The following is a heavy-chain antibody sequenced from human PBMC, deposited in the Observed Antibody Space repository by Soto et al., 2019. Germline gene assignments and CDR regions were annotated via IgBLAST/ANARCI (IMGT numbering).Heavy chain of an antibody. CDR2: IIPILGIA. D-gene: IGHD4-17*01. CDR1: GGTFSSYT. J-gene: IGHJ6*02. Sequence: QVQLVQSGAEVKKPGSSVKVSCKASGGTFSSYTISWVRQAPGQGLEWMGRIIPILGIANYAQKFQGRVTITADKSTSTAYMELSSLRFEDTAVYYCARDGATTVVKYYYYGMDVWGQGTTVTVSS. V-gene: IGHV1-69*08. CDR3: ARDGATTVVKYYYYGMDV.